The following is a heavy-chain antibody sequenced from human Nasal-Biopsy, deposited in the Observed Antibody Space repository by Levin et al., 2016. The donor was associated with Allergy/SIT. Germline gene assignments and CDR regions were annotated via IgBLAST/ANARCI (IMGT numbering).Heavy chain of an antibody. Sequence: GESLKISCAASGFTFSSYAMTWVRQAPGKGLEWVSLITNSGGSTFYADSVKGRFTISRDNSENMVYLQMNRLRDEDRAVYYCASRDHHQGLGMDVWGQGTTVTVSS. J-gene: IGHJ6*02. V-gene: IGHV3-23*01. D-gene: IGHD1-14*01. CDR1: GFTFSSYA. CDR2: ITNSGGST. CDR3: ASRDHHQGLGMDV.